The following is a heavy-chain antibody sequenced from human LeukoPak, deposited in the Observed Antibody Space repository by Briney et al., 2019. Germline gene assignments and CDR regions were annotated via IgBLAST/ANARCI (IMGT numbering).Heavy chain of an antibody. V-gene: IGHV4-59*01. Sequence: SETLSLTCTVSGGSISSYYWSWIRQPPGKGLEWIGYIYYSGSTNYNPSLKSRFTISVDTSKNQFSLKLSSVTAADTAVYYCARGHYDILTGYFSQYYYYYYMDVWGKGTTVTVSS. CDR3: ARGHYDILTGYFSQYYYYYYMDV. CDR1: GGSISSYY. CDR2: IYYSGST. J-gene: IGHJ6*03. D-gene: IGHD3-9*01.